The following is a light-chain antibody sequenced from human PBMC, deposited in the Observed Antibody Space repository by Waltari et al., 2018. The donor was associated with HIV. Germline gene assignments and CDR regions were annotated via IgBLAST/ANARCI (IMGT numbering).Light chain of an antibody. CDR2: EDR. J-gene: IGLJ2*01. Sequence: NFMLTQPHSVSESPGKTVTISCTGSSGSIASHYVQWYQQRPGSAPTTVIYEDRQRPSGVPYRFSGSIDSSSNSAYLTISGLKTEDEADYYCQSYDTSSHVVFGGGTKLTVL. V-gene: IGLV6-57*02. CDR1: SGSIASHY. CDR3: QSYDTSSHVV.